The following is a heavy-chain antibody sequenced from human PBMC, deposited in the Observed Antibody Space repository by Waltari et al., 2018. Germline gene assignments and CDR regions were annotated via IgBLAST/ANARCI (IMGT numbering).Heavy chain of an antibody. CDR2: IIPIPGIA. D-gene: IGHD3-22*01. CDR1: GGTFSSYA. V-gene: IGHV1-69*10. Sequence: QVQLVQSGAEVKKPGSSAKVSCKASGGTFSSYAISWVRQAPGQGLEWMGGIIPIPGIANYAQKFQGRVTITADKSTSTAYMELSSLRSEDTAVYYCARVSDSSGYYYNWFDPWGQGTLVTVSS. CDR3: ARVSDSSGYYYNWFDP. J-gene: IGHJ5*02.